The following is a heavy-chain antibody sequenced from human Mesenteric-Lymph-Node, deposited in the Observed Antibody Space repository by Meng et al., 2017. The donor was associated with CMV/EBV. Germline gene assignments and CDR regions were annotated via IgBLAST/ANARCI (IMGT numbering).Heavy chain of an antibody. CDR3: ARVDYLTIFGVVGDYYGMDV. CDR1: GGSISSSGYY. D-gene: IGHD3-3*01. J-gene: IGHJ6*02. CDR2: INHSGST. V-gene: IGHV4-39*07. Sequence: SETLSLTCTVSGGSISSSGYYWSWIRQPPGKGLEWIGEINHSGSTNYNPSLKSRVTISVDTSKNQFSLKLSSVTAADTAVYYCARVDYLTIFGVVGDYYGMDVWGQGTTVTVSS.